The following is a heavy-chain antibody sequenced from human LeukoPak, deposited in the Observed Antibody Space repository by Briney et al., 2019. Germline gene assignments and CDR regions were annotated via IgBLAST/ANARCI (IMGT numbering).Heavy chain of an antibody. CDR3: AKSNGYGLVDI. Sequence: GRTLRLSCAASGFTFSSYGMTWVRQAPGKGLEWVSAIIGSGTSTYYADSVKGRFTISRDNSKNTLYLQMNSLMAEDTAVNFCAKSNGYGLVDIWGQGTMVTVSS. V-gene: IGHV3-23*01. CDR2: IIGSGTST. J-gene: IGHJ3*02. D-gene: IGHD3-10*01. CDR1: GFTFSSYG.